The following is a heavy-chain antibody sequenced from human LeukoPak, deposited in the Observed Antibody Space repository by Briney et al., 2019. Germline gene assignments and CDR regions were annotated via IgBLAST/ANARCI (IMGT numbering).Heavy chain of an antibody. D-gene: IGHD3-3*01. J-gene: IGHJ4*02. V-gene: IGHV3-49*04. CDR3: TRGTFWSGYYTFDY. Sequence: GGSLRLSCTASGFTFGDYAMSWVRQAPGKGLEWVGFIRSKAYGGTTEYAASVKGRFTISRDDSKSIAYLQMNSLKTEDTAVFYCTRGTFWSGYYTFDYWGQGTLVTVSS. CDR2: IRSKAYGGTT. CDR1: GFTFGDYA.